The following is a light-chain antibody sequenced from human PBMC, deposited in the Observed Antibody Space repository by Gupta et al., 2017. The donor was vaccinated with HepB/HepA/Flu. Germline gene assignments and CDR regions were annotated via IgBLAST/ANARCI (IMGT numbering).Light chain of an antibody. CDR1: SGSVFTSYY. CDR3: MLYMGYGISV. V-gene: IGLV8-61*01. J-gene: IGLJ3*02. CDR2: STN. Sequence: QTVVTQESSFSVSPGGKVPLPCGLSSGSVFTSYYASWYQQTPGQAPPTRIYSTNSRSSGVPDRFSGSIVGNKAALTITGAQAEDESDYYCMLYMGYGISVFGGGTKLTVL.